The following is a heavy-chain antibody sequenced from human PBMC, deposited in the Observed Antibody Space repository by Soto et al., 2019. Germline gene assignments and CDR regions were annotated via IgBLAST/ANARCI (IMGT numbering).Heavy chain of an antibody. CDR1: GFAFSSHT. J-gene: IGHJ4*02. Sequence: LRLSCVASGFAFSSHTMYWVRQAPGKGLEWVSYISGSGTSTYNSDSVKGRFTISRDNARNSLFLQMNSLRDEDTAVYYCAKGRVDTAYFDNWGQGALVTVSS. V-gene: IGHV3-48*02. D-gene: IGHD5-18*01. CDR2: ISGSGTST. CDR3: AKGRVDTAYFDN.